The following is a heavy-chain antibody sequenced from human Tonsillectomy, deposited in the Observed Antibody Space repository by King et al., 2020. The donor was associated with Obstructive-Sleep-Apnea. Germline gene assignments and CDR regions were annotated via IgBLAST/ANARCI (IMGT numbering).Heavy chain of an antibody. V-gene: IGHV3-74*01. J-gene: IGHJ1*01. Sequence: VQLVESGGGLVQPGGSLRLSCAASGFTFSSYWMHWVRQAPGKGLVWVSRINSDGSSTSYADSVKGRFTTSRDNAKNTLYLQMNSLRAEDTAVYYCARGLRGYDSSGYFQHWGQGTLVTVSS. CDR2: INSDGSST. D-gene: IGHD3-22*01. CDR3: ARGLRGYDSSGYFQH. CDR1: GFTFSSYW.